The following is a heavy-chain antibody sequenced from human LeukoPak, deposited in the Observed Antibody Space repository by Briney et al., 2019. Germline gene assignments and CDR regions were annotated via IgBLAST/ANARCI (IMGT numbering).Heavy chain of an antibody. CDR1: GGSFSGYY. J-gene: IGHJ6*03. D-gene: IGHD3-10*01. CDR2: INHSGST. CDR3: ARGVGHYDSGRPSIAQKTSSYYYYYMDV. V-gene: IGHV4-34*01. Sequence: NSSETLSLTCAVYGGSFSGYYWSWIRQPPGKGLEWIGEINHSGSTNYNPSLKSRVTISVDTSKNQFSLKLSSVTAADTAVYYCARGVGHYDSGRPSIAQKTSSYYYYYMDVWGKGTTVTISS.